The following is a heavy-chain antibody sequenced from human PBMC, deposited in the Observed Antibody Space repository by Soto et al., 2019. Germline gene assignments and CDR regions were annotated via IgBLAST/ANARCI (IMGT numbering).Heavy chain of an antibody. D-gene: IGHD1-26*01. V-gene: IGHV1-3*05. J-gene: IGHJ4*02. CDR2: INAGNGNT. Sequence: QVQLVQSGAEEKKPGASVKVSCKASGYTFTSYAMHWVRQPPGQRLEWMGWINAGNGNTKYSQKFQGRVTITRDTSASTAYMELSSLRSEDTAVYYCARVLVGATPVDYWGQGTLVTVSS. CDR1: GYTFTSYA. CDR3: ARVLVGATPVDY.